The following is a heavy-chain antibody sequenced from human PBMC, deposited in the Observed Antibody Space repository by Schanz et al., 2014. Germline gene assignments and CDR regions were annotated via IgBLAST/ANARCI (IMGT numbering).Heavy chain of an antibody. CDR3: ARDVEWVFDS. CDR2: ISYDGRNK. Sequence: QVQLVESGGGVVQPGRSLRLSCAVSGFPFSSYAFHWVRQAPGKGLEWVSVISYDGRNKDYADSVKGRFTISRDSSKNTLYLQMNSLRPEDTAVYYCARDVEWVFDSWGQGTLVTVSS. CDR1: GFPFSSYA. V-gene: IGHV3-30*14. D-gene: IGHD1-26*01. J-gene: IGHJ4*02.